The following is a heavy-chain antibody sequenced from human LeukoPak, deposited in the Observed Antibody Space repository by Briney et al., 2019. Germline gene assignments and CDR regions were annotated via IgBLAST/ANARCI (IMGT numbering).Heavy chain of an antibody. V-gene: IGHV3-23*01. CDR1: GFTFSKYA. CDR3: AKDSSVPYGITD. D-gene: IGHD4-17*01. Sequence: GGSLRLSCAASGFTFSKYAMSWVRQAPGKGLEWVSAISGSDGNTFYADSVKGRFTISRDNSKNTLSLQTNSLRVEDTALYYCAKDSSVPYGITDWGQGTLVTVSS. CDR2: ISGSDGNT. J-gene: IGHJ4*02.